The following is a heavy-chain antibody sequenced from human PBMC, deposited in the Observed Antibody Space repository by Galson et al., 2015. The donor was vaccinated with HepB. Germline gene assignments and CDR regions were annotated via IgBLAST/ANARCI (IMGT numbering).Heavy chain of an antibody. J-gene: IGHJ3*01. D-gene: IGHD3-22*01. CDR2: INPSSGST. CDR3: AREKISLYDSSHQTSFDV. V-gene: IGHV1-46*01. Sequence: SVKVSCKASGYPFVSYHIHWVRQAPGQGLEWMGIINPSSGSTSYAQKFQGRVTMTRETSTTTAYMEFSSLRSEDTAVYYCAREKISLYDSSHQTSFDVWGQGTMVTVSS. CDR1: GYPFVSYH.